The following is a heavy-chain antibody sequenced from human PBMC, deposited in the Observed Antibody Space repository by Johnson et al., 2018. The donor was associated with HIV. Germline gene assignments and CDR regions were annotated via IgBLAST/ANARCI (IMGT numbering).Heavy chain of an antibody. CDR1: GFTFGDYA. Sequence: VQLVESGGGVVRPGRSLRLSCAASGFTFGDYAMHWVRQAPGKGLEWVSAIGTAGDTYYAASVRGRFTISRENAKNSLDLQMNSLRAGDTAGYYCARGIVGATYAFDIWGQGTMVTVSS. D-gene: IGHD1-26*01. CDR2: IGTAGDT. J-gene: IGHJ3*02. CDR3: ARGIVGATYAFDI. V-gene: IGHV3-13*01.